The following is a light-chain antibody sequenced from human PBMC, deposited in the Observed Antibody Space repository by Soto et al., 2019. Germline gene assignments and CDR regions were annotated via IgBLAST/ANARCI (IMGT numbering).Light chain of an antibody. V-gene: IGLV2-8*01. CDR3: SSYGGSNNLV. J-gene: IGLJ2*01. CDR2: GVS. CDR1: SSDIGHYDY. Sequence: QSALTQPPSASGSPGQSVTISCTGTSSDIGHYDYVSWYQHQPGKAPKLMIYGVSKRPSGVPDRFSGSKFGYTASLTVSGLQVEDEADYYCSSYGGSNNLVFGGGTKLTVL.